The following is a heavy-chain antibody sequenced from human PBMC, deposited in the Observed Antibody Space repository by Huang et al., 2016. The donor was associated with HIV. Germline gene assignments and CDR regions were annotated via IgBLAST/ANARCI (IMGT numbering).Heavy chain of an antibody. D-gene: IGHD5-18*01. CDR3: ARTAYSYGFRQGYNWFDP. Sequence: QVLLVQSGAEVRKPGSSVKVSCTAFGGTFSSYAISWGRQAPGQGLAWMGGSIPSCGTANYTQKFQGRVTITVDESTNTGYMELTRLTSEDTAVYYCARTAYSYGFRQGYNWFDPWGQGTPVTVSS. J-gene: IGHJ5*02. V-gene: IGHV1-69*13. CDR2: SIPSCGTA. CDR1: GGTFSSYA.